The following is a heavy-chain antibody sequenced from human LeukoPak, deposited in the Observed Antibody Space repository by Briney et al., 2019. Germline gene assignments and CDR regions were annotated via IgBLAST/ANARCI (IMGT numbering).Heavy chain of an antibody. CDR3: ARGLGPHTMVRGVIGLDY. Sequence: PGGSLRLSCAASGFTFDDYAMHWVRQAPGKGLEWVSLISWDGGSTYYADSVKGRFTISRDNSKNSLYLQMNSLRAEDTALYYCARGLGPHTMVRGVIGLDYWGQGTLVTVSS. D-gene: IGHD3-10*01. CDR1: GFTFDDYA. V-gene: IGHV3-43D*03. J-gene: IGHJ4*02. CDR2: ISWDGGST.